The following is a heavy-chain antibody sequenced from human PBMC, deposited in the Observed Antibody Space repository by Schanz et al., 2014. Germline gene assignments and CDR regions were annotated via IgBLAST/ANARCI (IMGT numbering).Heavy chain of an antibody. CDR1: AFSFRGLG. Sequence: SYAGSAFSFRGLGMHWVRQAPGKGLECVAVIWYNGSNKYYADSVMVRFTISRDNSKNTLYLQMINLRAEDTDVYYCARDAVTSLLTPEWYYCGQGTLVACSS. D-gene: IGHD1-26*01. V-gene: IGHV3-33*08. CDR3: ARDAVTSLLTPEWYY. CDR2: IWYNGSNK. J-gene: IGHJ4*02.